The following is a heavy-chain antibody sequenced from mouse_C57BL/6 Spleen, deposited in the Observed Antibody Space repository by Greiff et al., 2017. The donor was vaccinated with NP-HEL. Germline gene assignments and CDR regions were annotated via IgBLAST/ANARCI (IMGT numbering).Heavy chain of an antibody. J-gene: IGHJ4*01. CDR3: ARWGSHEGYYAMDY. Sequence: QVQLQQPGAELVRPGSSVKLSCKASGYTFTSYWMHWVKQRPIQGLEWIGNIDPSDSETHYNQKFKDKATLTVDKSSSTAYMQLSSLTSEDSAVYYCARWGSHEGYYAMDYWGQGTSVTVSS. V-gene: IGHV1-52*01. CDR2: IDPSDSET. CDR1: GYTFTSYW.